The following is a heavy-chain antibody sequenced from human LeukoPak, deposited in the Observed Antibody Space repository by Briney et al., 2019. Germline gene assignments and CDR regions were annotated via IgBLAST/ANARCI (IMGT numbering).Heavy chain of an antibody. J-gene: IGHJ4*02. CDR2: IRYDGNIK. V-gene: IGHV3-30*02. CDR3: VKDNPLDY. D-gene: IGHD1-14*01. Sequence: GGSLRLSCGASGFTFSSYGMLWVRQSPGKGLEWVAFIRYDGNIKFYADSMKGRFTISRDNSKNTLYLHINSLRPEDTALYYCVKDNPLDYWGQGTLIIVSS. CDR1: GFTFSSYG.